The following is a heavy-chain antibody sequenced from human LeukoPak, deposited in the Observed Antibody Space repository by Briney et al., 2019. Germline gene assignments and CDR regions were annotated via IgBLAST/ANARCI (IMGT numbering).Heavy chain of an antibody. J-gene: IGHJ4*02. V-gene: IGHV3-30*18. CDR2: ISYDGSNK. CDR1: GFTFRSYG. CDR3: AKDTEWLRPEPPYYFDY. Sequence: GRSLRLSCAASGFTFRSYGMHWVRQAPGKGLEWVAVISYDGSNKYYADSVKGRFTISRGNSKNTLYLQMNSLRAEDTAVYYCAKDTEWLRPEPPYYFDYWGQGTLVTVSS. D-gene: IGHD5-12*01.